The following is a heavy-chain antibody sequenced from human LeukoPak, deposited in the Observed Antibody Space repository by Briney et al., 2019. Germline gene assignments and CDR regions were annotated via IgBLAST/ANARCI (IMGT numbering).Heavy chain of an antibody. D-gene: IGHD3-3*02. CDR3: ARDGVASMDV. CDR1: GFSVSDNY. CDR2: ISSRGDT. V-gene: IGHV3-53*01. J-gene: IGHJ6*02. Sequence: QTGGSLRLSCAVSGFSVSDNYLSWVRQTPGKGLEWLSLISSRGDTYYADSVKGRFTISRDNAKNSLYLQMNSLRAEDTAVYYCARDGVASMDVWGQGTTVTVSS.